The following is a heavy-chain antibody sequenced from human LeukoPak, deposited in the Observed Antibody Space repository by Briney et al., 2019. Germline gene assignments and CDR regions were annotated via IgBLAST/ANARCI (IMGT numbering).Heavy chain of an antibody. CDR2: ISWNSGSI. J-gene: IGHJ4*02. CDR1: GFTFDDYA. V-gene: IGHV3-9*01. CDR3: AKARQFYYFDY. D-gene: IGHD5-24*01. Sequence: GGSLRLSCAASGFTFDDYAMHWVRHAPGKGLEWVSGISWNSGSIGYADSVKGRFTISRDNAKNSLYLQMNSLRAEDTALYYCAKARQFYYFDYWGQGTLVTVSS.